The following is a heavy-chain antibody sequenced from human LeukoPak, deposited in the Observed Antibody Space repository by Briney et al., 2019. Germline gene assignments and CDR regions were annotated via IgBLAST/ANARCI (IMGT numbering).Heavy chain of an antibody. CDR1: GFTVSSNY. V-gene: IGHV3-23*01. J-gene: IGHJ4*02. D-gene: IGHD2-15*01. CDR3: AKQLGYCSDGSCYFPY. Sequence: GGSLRLSCAASGFTVSSNYMSWVRQAPGKGLEWVSAISGSGDSTYYADSVQGRFTISRDNSKSTLCLQMNSLRAEDTAVYYCAKQLGYCSDGSCYFPYWGQGTLVTVSS. CDR2: ISGSGDST.